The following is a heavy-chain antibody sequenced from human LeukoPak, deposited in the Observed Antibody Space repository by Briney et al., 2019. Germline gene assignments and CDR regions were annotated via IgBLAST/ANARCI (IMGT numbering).Heavy chain of an antibody. Sequence: ASVKVSCKASGYTFTGYYMHWVRQAPGQGLEWMGWINPNSGGTNYAQKFQGWVTMTRDTSISTAYMELSRLRSDDTAVYYCARGTIFGFYYFDYWGQGTLVTVSS. CDR3: ARGTIFGFYYFDY. V-gene: IGHV1-2*04. D-gene: IGHD3-3*01. CDR2: INPNSGGT. CDR1: GYTFTGYY. J-gene: IGHJ4*02.